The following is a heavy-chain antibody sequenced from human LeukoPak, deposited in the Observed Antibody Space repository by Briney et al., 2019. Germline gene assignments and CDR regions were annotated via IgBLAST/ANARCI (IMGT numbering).Heavy chain of an antibody. V-gene: IGHV4-38-2*02. CDR1: GYSISSGYY. Sequence: PSETLSLTCTVSGYSISSGYYWGWIRRPPGKGLEWIGSIYHSGSTYYNPSLKSRVTISVDTSKNQFSLKLSSVTAADTAVYYCASGYSYGYFDYWGQGTLVTVSS. CDR3: ASGYSYGYFDY. CDR2: IYHSGST. J-gene: IGHJ4*02. D-gene: IGHD5-18*01.